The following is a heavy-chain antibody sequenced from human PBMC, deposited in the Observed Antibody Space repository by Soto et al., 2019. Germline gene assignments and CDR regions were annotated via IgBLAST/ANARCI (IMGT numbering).Heavy chain of an antibody. CDR3: ARDYEPREAFDI. V-gene: IGHV3-21*01. CDR1: GFTFSSYS. CDR2: ISSSSSYI. Sequence: EVQLVESGGGLVKLGGSLRLSCAASGFTFSSYSMNWVRQAPGKGLEWVSSISSSSSYIYYANSLKGRFTISRDNAKNSLYLQMNSLRAEDTAVYYCARDYEPREAFDIWGQGTMVTVSS. J-gene: IGHJ3*02. D-gene: IGHD3-3*01.